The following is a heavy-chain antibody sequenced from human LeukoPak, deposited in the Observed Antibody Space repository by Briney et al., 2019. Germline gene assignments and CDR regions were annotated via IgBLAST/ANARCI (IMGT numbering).Heavy chain of an antibody. V-gene: IGHV1-8*01. CDR2: MNPNRGNT. J-gene: IGHJ5*02. CDR1: GYTFTSYD. D-gene: IGHD1-1*01. Sequence: ASVKVSCKASGYTFTSYDINWVRHVTGQGLEWRGWMNPNRGNTGYAQNFQGRGTMTRNTSISTAYMELSSLRSEDTAVNYCARGRRKTGTTGRGFDPWGQGTLVTVSS. CDR3: ARGRRKTGTTGRGFDP.